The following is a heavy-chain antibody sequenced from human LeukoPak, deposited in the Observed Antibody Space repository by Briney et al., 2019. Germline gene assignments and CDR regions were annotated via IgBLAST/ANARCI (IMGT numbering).Heavy chain of an antibody. CDR2: ITHLLDIP. CDR3: ASGNGDCSGGNCAGAY. V-gene: IGHV1-69*04. CDR1: GGTFINYA. Sequence: GASVKVSCKASGGTFINYAITWVRQAPGQGLEWMGRITHLLDIPKYAQNFQGRITISADKSTSTAYMELSSLRYEDTAVYYCASGNGDCSGGNCAGAYWGQGTLVTVSS. D-gene: IGHD2-8*02. J-gene: IGHJ4*02.